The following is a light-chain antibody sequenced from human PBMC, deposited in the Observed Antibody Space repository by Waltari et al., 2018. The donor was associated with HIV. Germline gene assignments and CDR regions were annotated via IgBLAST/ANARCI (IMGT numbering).Light chain of an antibody. J-gene: IGLJ2*01. Sequence: QSALTQPASVSGFPRQSITISCTGSSSDIGGYKYVSWYQSYPGKAPKLIINDVSSRPSGVSDRSSGSKSGNTASLTISGLRAGDEADYYCSSYTSTSTPLLFGGGTKLTVL. CDR3: SSYTSTSTPLL. CDR2: DVS. V-gene: IGLV2-14*01. CDR1: SSDIGGYKY.